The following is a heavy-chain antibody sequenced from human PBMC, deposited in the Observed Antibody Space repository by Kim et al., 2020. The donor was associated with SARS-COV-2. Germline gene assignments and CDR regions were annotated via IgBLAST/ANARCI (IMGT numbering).Heavy chain of an antibody. CDR2: ISFDGSKT. CDR1: GFTFRNYG. CDR3: AKEGTSGTLRDY. Sequence: GGSLRLSCAASGFTFRNYGMHWVRQAPGKGLEWVALISFDGSKTYYVDSVKGRFTISRDNSKNTLFLHMIALGDEDTAVYYCAKEGTSGTLRDYWGQGTL. D-gene: IGHD3-10*01. J-gene: IGHJ4*02. V-gene: IGHV3-30*18.